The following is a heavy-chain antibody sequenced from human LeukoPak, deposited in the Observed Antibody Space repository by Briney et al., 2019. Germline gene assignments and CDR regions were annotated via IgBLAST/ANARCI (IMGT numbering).Heavy chain of an antibody. CDR1: GASISSDSNY. Sequence: PSETLSLTCTVSGASISSDSNYWAWVRQPPGKGLRWIGSIYHTGSTFYNPSLMSRVSISIDSSKNQFSLKLSSVTVADTALYYCARDISISWFYSWGQGTLVSVSS. CDR2: IYHTGST. J-gene: IGHJ5*01. V-gene: IGHV4-39*07. D-gene: IGHD3-3*02. CDR3: ARDISISWFYS.